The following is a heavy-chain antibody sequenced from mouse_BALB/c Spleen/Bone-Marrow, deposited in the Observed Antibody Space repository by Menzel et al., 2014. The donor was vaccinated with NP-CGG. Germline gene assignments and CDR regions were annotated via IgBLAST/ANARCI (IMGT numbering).Heavy chain of an antibody. CDR3: ARRITVVAPPAY. CDR1: GYAFTNYL. D-gene: IGHD1-1*01. CDR2: INPGSGGT. J-gene: IGHJ3*01. V-gene: IGHV1-54*01. Sequence: VQLQQSGAELVRPGTSVKVSCKASGYAFTNYLIGWVKQRPGQGLEWIGVINPGSGGTNYNEKFKGKATLTADKSSSTAYMQLSSLTSDDSAVYFCARRITVVAPPAYWGQGTLVTVSA.